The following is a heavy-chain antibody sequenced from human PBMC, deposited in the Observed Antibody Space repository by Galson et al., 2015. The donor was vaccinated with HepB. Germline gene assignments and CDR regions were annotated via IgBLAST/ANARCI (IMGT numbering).Heavy chain of an antibody. CDR1: GFTFSSYA. V-gene: IGHV3-30-3*01. CDR2: ISYDGSNK. CDR3: ARDSQDYDFWSGYYWFDP. J-gene: IGHJ5*02. Sequence: SLRLSCAASGFTFSSYAMHWVRQAPGKGLEWVAVISYDGSNKYYADSVKGRFTISRDNSKNTLYLQMNSLRAEDTAVYYCARDSQDYDFWSGYYWFDPWGQGTLVTVSS. D-gene: IGHD3-3*01.